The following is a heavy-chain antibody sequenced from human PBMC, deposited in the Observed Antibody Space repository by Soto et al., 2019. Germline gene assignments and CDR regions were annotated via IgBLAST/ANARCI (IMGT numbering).Heavy chain of an antibody. CDR3: ASAHGMDV. CDR2: TRSSGST. J-gene: IGHJ6*02. V-gene: IGHV4-31*03. Sequence: SETLSLTCTVSGASLSSGGYYWSWIRQHPGKGLEWIGHTRSSGSTYYNPSLKSRVTISVDTSKNQFSLKLTSVTAADTAVYYCASAHGMDVWGQGTTVTVSS. D-gene: IGHD3-10*01. CDR1: GASLSSGGYY.